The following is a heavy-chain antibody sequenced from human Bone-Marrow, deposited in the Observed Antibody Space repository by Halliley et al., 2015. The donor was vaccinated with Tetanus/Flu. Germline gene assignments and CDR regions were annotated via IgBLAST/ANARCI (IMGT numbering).Heavy chain of an antibody. J-gene: IGHJ4*02. CDR2: VYYSDSGTT. D-gene: IGHD6-6*01. V-gene: IGHV4-61*07. Sequence: WIGYVYYSDSGTTNYNPSLKSRVTISGDRSKNQVSLKLSSVSAADTAVYYCARRRLAVGFDHWGQGTLVTISS. CDR3: ARRRLAVGFDH.